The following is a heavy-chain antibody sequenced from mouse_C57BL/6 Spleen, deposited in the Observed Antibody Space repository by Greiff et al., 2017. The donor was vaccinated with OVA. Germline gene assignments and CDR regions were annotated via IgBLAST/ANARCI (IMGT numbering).Heavy chain of an antibody. CDR2: IYPRSGNT. CDR3: AFITTVVALDY. V-gene: IGHV1-81*01. CDR1: GYTFTSYG. J-gene: IGHJ2*01. D-gene: IGHD1-1*01. Sequence: LVESGAELARPGASVKLSCKASGYTFTSYGISWVKQRTGQGLEWIGEIYPRSGNTYYNEKFKGKATLTADKSSSTAYMELRSLTSEDSAVYFCAFITTVVALDYWGQGTTLTVSS.